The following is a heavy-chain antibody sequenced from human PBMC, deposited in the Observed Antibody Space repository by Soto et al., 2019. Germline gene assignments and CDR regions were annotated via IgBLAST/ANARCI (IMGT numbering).Heavy chain of an antibody. CDR3: ARLPNKSPQN. J-gene: IGHJ1*01. V-gene: IGHV3-74*01. CDR2: ISTDASST. Sequence: EVQLVESGGGLVQPGGSLRLSCAASGFTFSSYCMHWVRQAPGKGGVWVSSISTDASSTSYADPVKGRFTISRDTAKHTLYLQMNSVRAEDTAVYYCARLPNKSPQNWGQGTLVIVSP. D-gene: IGHD2-8*01. CDR1: GFTFSSYC.